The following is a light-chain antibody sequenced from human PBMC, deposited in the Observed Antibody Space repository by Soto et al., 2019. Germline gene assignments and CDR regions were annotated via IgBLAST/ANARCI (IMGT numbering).Light chain of an antibody. J-gene: IGLJ3*02. CDR1: SSDVGGYKL. CDR3: CSYADTVGV. CDR2: EDT. Sequence: QSALTQPASVSGSPGQSITISCTGTSSDVGGYKLVSWYQQYPGKAPKLIIYEDTKRPSGVSNRFSGSKSGNTASLTISGLQAEDEADYHCCSYADTVGVFGGGTKVTVL. V-gene: IGLV2-23*01.